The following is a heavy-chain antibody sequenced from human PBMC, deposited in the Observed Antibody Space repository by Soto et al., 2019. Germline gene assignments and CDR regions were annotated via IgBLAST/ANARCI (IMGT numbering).Heavy chain of an antibody. CDR1: GFTFSSYG. CDR2: IGTAGDT. J-gene: IGHJ4*02. V-gene: IGHV3-13*01. D-gene: IGHD3-22*01. CDR3: ARGSSAYYEFDY. Sequence: EVQLVESGGGLIQPGGSLRLSCAASGFTFSSYGMHWVRQATGKGLEWVSTIGTAGDTYYPGSVKGRFTISRENAKNSLYLQMNSPRAGDTAVYYCARGSSAYYEFDYWGQGTLVTVSS.